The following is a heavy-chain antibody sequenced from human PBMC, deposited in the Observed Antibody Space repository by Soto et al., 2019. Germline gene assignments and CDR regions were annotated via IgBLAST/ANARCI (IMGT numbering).Heavy chain of an antibody. CDR2: IDPSDSYT. CDR1: GYSFTSYW. Sequence: GASLKISCKGSGYSFTSYWISWVRQMPGKGLEWMGRIDPSDSYTNYSPSFQGHVTIAADKSISTAYLQWSSLKASDTAMYYCARSPYYYDSSGLNWFDPWGQGTLVTVSS. V-gene: IGHV5-10-1*01. J-gene: IGHJ5*02. D-gene: IGHD3-22*01. CDR3: ARSPYYYDSSGLNWFDP.